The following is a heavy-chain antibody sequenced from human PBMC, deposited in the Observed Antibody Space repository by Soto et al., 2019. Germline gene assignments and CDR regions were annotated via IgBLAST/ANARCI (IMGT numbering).Heavy chain of an antibody. CDR3: VRRMASPDQ. D-gene: IGHD2-15*01. CDR1: GYTFSSFG. CDR2: ISSYNDDK. J-gene: IGHJ4*02. V-gene: IGHV1-18*01. Sequence: GASVKVSCKTTGYTFSSFGVSWVRQAPGHGLEWVGWISSYNDDKKYAQKFQGRVTITKDTSTNTAYLQMNSLRPEDTAVYYCVRRMASPDQWGQGTLVTVSS.